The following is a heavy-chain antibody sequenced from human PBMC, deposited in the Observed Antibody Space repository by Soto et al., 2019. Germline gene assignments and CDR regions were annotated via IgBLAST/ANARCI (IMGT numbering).Heavy chain of an antibody. CDR2: INGGGDTT. D-gene: IGHD3-16*02. J-gene: IGHJ4*02. V-gene: IGHV3-23*01. CDR3: ALGSGSYRYYYDS. CDR1: TFTFSDYA. Sequence: EVQLLDSGGDLVHPGGSLRLSCTATTFTFSDYAVNWFRQAPGKGLEWVSGINGGGDTTYYADSVKGRFTTSRDNSNYTVYLQMNSLRADDTAVYYCALGSGSYRYYYDSWGQGTRVTVSS.